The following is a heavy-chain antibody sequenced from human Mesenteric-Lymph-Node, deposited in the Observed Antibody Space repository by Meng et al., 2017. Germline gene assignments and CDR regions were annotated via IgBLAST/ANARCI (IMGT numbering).Heavy chain of an antibody. D-gene: IGHD3-10*01. CDR1: GGTFSSYA. CDR3: AREGTMVTGNWFDP. J-gene: IGHJ5*02. CDR2: IIPIFGTA. V-gene: IGHV1-69*06. Sequence: QVQLVHAGAEVKKPGSSVKVPCKASGGTFSSYAISWVRQAPGQGLEWMGGIIPIFGTANYAQKFQGRVTITADKSTSTAYMELSSLRSEDTAVYYCAREGTMVTGNWFDPWGQGTLVTVSS.